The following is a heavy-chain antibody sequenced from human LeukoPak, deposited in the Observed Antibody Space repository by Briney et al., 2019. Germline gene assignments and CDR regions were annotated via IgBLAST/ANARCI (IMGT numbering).Heavy chain of an antibody. J-gene: IGHJ4*02. CDR2: IRYDGSNK. CDR1: GFTFSSYG. Sequence: GGSLRLSCAASGFTFSSYGMHWVRQAPGKGLEWVAFIRYDGSNKYYADSVKGRFTISRDNAKNSLYLQMNSLRAEDTAVYYCARDPDSYWGQGTLVTVSS. V-gene: IGHV3-30*02. CDR3: ARDPDSY. D-gene: IGHD2-21*02.